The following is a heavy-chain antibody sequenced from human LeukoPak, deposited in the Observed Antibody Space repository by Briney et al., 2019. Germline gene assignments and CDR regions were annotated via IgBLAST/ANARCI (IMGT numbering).Heavy chain of an antibody. CDR1: GYSISSGYY. Sequence: SETLSLTCAVSGYSISSGYYWGWIRPPPGKGLEWIGSIYHSGSTYYKPSLKSRVTISVDTSKNQFSLKLSSVTAADTAVYYCVRDPNWFDPWGQGGLVTVSS. V-gene: IGHV4-38-2*01. CDR3: VRDPNWFDP. CDR2: IYHSGST. J-gene: IGHJ5*02.